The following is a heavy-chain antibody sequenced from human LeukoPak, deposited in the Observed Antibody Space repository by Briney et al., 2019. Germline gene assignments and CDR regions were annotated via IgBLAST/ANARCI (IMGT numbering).Heavy chain of an antibody. CDR1: GFTFSDYW. Sequence: GESLSLSCAASGFTFSDYWMSWLRQAPGKGLEWVANIKYDGDEEYYVDSVKGRFTISRDNAKNSLYLQLNSLRVEDTAVYYCRSGGAAPGSFDNWGQGTLVTVSP. V-gene: IGHV3-7*01. D-gene: IGHD6-13*01. J-gene: IGHJ4*02. CDR3: RSGGAAPGSFDN. CDR2: IKYDGDEE.